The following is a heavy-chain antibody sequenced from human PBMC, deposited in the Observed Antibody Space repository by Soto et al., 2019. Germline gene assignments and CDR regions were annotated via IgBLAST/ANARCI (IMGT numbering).Heavy chain of an antibody. J-gene: IGHJ3*02. CDR3: ARETAKGDYDFWSGYRANAFDI. CDR2: IIPIFGTA. Sequence: SVKGSWKASGGTFSSYSISWVRQAPGQGLEWMGGIIPIFGTANYAQKFQGRVTITADESTSTAYMELSSLRSEDTAVYYCARETAKGDYDFWSGYRANAFDIWGQGTMVTVS. CDR1: GGTFSSYS. V-gene: IGHV1-69*13. D-gene: IGHD3-3*01.